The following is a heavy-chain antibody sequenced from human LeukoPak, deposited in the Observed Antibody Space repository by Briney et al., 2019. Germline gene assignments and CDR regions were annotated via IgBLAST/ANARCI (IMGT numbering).Heavy chain of an antibody. CDR2: ISSSGSTI. D-gene: IGHD4-11*01. Sequence: PGGSLRLSCAASGFTFSDYYMNWIRQAPGKGLEWVSYISSSGSTIYYADSVKGRFTISRDNAKNSLYLQMNSLRAEDTAVYYCAGDSNYRTYYFDYWGQGTLVTVSS. CDR3: AGDSNYRTYYFDY. V-gene: IGHV3-11*01. CDR1: GFTFSDYY. J-gene: IGHJ4*02.